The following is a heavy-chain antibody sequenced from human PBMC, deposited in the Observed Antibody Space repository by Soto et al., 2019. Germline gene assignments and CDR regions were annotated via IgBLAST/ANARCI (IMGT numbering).Heavy chain of an antibody. D-gene: IGHD2-21*01. CDR1: GGSISSGDYY. J-gene: IGHJ4*02. Sequence: SETLSLTCTVSGGSISSGDYYWSWIRQPPGKGLEWIGYIYYSGSTYYNPSLKSRVTMSVDTSKNQFSLLLSSVTAADTAVYYCSRDAWAGGDYIDSWGQGTLVTVYS. V-gene: IGHV4-30-4*01. CDR2: IYYSGST. CDR3: SRDAWAGGDYIDS.